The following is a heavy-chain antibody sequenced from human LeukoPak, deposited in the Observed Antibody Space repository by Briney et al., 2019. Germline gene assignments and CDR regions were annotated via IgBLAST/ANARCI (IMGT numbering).Heavy chain of an antibody. CDR1: GFTVSSNY. J-gene: IGHJ4*02. CDR3: AKMQGYFDY. CDR2: IYSGGST. Sequence: GGSLRLSCAASGFTVSSNYLSWVRQAPGKGLEWVSVIYSGGSTYYTDSVKGRFTISRDNSKNMVYLQMNSLRAEDAATYYCAKMQGYFDYWGQGSLVTVSS. V-gene: IGHV3-66*01.